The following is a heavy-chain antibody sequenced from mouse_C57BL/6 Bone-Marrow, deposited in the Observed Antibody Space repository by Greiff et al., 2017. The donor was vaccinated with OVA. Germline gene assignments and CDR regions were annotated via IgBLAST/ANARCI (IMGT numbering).Heavy chain of an antibody. V-gene: IGHV5-16*01. CDR1: GFTFSDYY. CDR2: INYDGSST. J-gene: IGHJ2*01. D-gene: IGHD1-1*01. Sequence: EVQVVESEGGLVQPGSSMKLSCTASGFTFSDYYMAWVRQVPEKGLEWVANINYDGSSTYYLDSLKSRFIISRDNAKNILYLQMSSLKSEDTATYYCAREYYGSSLDYWGQGTTLTVSS. CDR3: AREYYGSSLDY.